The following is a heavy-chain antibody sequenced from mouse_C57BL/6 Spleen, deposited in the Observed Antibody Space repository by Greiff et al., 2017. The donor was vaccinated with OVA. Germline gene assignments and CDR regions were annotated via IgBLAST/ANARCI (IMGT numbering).Heavy chain of an antibody. Sequence: QVQLKESGAELVKPGASVKISCKASGYAFSSYWMNWVKQRPGKGLEWIGQIYPGDGDTNYNGKFKGKATLTADKSSSTAYMQLSSLTSEDSAVYFCARWAAQATCFDYWGQGTTLTGSS. CDR2: IYPGDGDT. CDR3: ARWAAQATCFDY. J-gene: IGHJ2*01. V-gene: IGHV1-80*01. D-gene: IGHD3-2*02. CDR1: GYAFSSYW.